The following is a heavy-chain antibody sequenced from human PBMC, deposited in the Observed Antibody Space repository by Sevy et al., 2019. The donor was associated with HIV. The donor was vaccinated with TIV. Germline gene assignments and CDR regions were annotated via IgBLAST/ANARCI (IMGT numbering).Heavy chain of an antibody. Sequence: GGSLRLSCAASGFTFNYYFMNWVRQAPGKGLEWVSYIGSHSSYIHYADSVKGRFTISRDNAKNSLFLQMDSLRADDTAVYYCARGDYYGSLYYFDYWGQGALVTVSS. CDR1: GFTFNYYF. CDR2: IGSHSSYI. CDR3: ARGDYYGSLYYFDY. V-gene: IGHV3-21*01. D-gene: IGHD3-10*01. J-gene: IGHJ4*02.